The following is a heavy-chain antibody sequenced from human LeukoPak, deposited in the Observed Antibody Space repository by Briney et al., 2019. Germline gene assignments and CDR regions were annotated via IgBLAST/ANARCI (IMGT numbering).Heavy chain of an antibody. J-gene: IGHJ4*02. CDR1: GGTFSSYA. D-gene: IGHD5-24*01. CDR3: ARGSRDGYNLGYYFDY. CDR2: IIPIFGTA. Sequence: SVKVSCKASGGTFSSYAITWVRQAPGQGLEWMGGIIPIFGTANYAQKFQGRVTITADESTSTAYMELSSLRSEDTAVYYCARGSRDGYNLGYYFDYWGQGTLVTVSS. V-gene: IGHV1-69*01.